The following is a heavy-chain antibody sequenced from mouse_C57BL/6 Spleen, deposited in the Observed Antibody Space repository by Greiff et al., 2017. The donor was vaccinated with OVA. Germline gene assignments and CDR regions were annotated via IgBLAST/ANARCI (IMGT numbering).Heavy chain of an antibody. V-gene: IGHV1-15*01. D-gene: IGHD2-1*01. CDR3: TRDYYGNLYYAMDY. Sequence: VQLQQSGAELVRPGASVTLSCKASGYTFTDYEMHWVKQTPVHGLEWIGAIDPETGGTAYNQKFKGKAILTADKSSSTAYMELRSLTSEDSAVYYCTRDYYGNLYYAMDYWGQGTSVTVSS. CDR2: IDPETGGT. J-gene: IGHJ4*01. CDR1: GYTFTDYE.